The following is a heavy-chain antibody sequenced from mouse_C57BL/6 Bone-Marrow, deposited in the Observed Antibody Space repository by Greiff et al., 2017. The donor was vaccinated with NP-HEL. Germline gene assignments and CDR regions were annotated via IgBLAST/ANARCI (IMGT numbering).Heavy chain of an antibody. J-gene: IGHJ2*01. Sequence: VKLMESGPELVKPGASVKISCKASGYAFSSSWMNWVKQRPGKGLEWIGRIYPGDGDTNYNGKFKGKATLTADKSSSTAYMQLSSLTSEDSAVYFCARRLTGTDYWGQGTTLTVSS. CDR1: GYAFSSSW. V-gene: IGHV1-82*01. CDR3: ARRLTGTDY. D-gene: IGHD4-1*01. CDR2: IYPGDGDT.